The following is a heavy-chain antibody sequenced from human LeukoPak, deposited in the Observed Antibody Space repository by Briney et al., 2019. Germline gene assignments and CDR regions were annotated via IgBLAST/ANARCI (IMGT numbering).Heavy chain of an antibody. CDR3: ARVPSDWFDP. CDR1: VYTFTGYY. CDR2: INPNSGGT. Sequence: ASVKVSCKASVYTFTGYYMHWVRQAPGQGLEWMGWINPNSGGTNYAQKFQGRVTMTRDTYTSTAYMELSRLRSDDTAVYYCARVPSDWFDPWGQGTLVIVSS. J-gene: IGHJ5*02. V-gene: IGHV1-2*02.